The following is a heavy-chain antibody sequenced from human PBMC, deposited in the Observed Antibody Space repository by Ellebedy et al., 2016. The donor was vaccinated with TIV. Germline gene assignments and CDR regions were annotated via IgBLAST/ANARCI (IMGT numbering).Heavy chain of an antibody. CDR2: LNSDGSVT. J-gene: IGHJ4*02. Sequence: GGSLRLXCAASGFTFSHHWIHWVRQAPGKGLVWVSRLNSDGSVTGYADSVKGRFTISRDNAKNTVFLQMDSLRAKDTAVYYCARDSGSYPFDYWGQGTRVTVSS. V-gene: IGHV3-74*01. CDR1: GFTFSHHW. D-gene: IGHD1-26*01. CDR3: ARDSGSYPFDY.